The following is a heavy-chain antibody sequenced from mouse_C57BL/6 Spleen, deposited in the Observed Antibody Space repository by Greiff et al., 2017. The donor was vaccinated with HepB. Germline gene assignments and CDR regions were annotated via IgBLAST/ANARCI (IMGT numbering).Heavy chain of an antibody. CDR1: GFTFSSYA. Sequence: EVHLVESGGGLVKPGGSLKLSCAASGFTFSSYAMSWVRQTPEKRLEWVATISDGGSYTYYPDNVKGRFTISRDNAKNNLYLQMSHLKFEDTAMYYCARDRDCDERAWFAYWGQGTLVTVSA. CDR2: ISDGGSYT. D-gene: IGHD3-1*01. CDR3: ARDRDCDERAWFAY. J-gene: IGHJ3*01. V-gene: IGHV5-4*01.